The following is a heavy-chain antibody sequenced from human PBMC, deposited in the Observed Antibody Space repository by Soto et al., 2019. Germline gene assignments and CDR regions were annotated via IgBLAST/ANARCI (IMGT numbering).Heavy chain of an antibody. Sequence: SRGCYRGWIHQTPGKGLEWIGSIYYSGSTYYNPSPKSRVTISVDTSKNQFSLKLSSVTAADTAVYYCARPTDFWSGYQFDYWGQGTLVTVSS. J-gene: IGHJ4*02. V-gene: IGHV4-39*01. CDR2: IYYSGST. CDR3: ARPTDFWSGYQFDY. D-gene: IGHD3-3*01. CDR1: SRGCY.